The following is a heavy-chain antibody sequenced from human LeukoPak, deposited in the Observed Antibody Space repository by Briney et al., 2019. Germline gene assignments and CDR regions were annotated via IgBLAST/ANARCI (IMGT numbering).Heavy chain of an antibody. J-gene: IGHJ4*02. CDR2: ISAGGTST. CDR3: ARGDCSSTSCYGVEFDY. V-gene: IGHV3-23*01. D-gene: IGHD2-2*01. Sequence: PGGSLRLSCAASGFTFSSYTMTWVRQAPGTGLEWVSAISAGGTSTYYADSVKGRFTISRDNSKNTLYLQMNSLRAEDTAVYYCARGDCSSTSCYGVEFDYWGQGTLVTVSS. CDR1: GFTFSSYT.